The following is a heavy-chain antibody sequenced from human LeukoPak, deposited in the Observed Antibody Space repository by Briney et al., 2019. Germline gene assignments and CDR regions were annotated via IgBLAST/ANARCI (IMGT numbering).Heavy chain of an antibody. Sequence: SQTLSVTCAIFGDSVSSINGAWNWVRQSPSRGLEWLGRTYYRSKWYSDYAVPIQGRISINPDTSKNQFTLHLFSVTPDDTAVYYCARDVATTGWYKFDYWGQGTRVTVSS. D-gene: IGHD6-19*01. V-gene: IGHV6-1*01. CDR3: ARDVATTGWYKFDY. CDR2: TYYRSKWYS. J-gene: IGHJ4*02. CDR1: GDSVSSINGA.